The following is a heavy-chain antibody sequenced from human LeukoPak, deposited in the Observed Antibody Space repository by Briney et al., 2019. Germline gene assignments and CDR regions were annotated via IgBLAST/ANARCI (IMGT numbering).Heavy chain of an antibody. CDR1: GYTFTGYY. V-gene: IGHV1-2*04. D-gene: IGHD6-19*01. J-gene: IGHJ1*01. CDR3: ARGRGGWPLAGAEYFQH. Sequence: ASVKVSCKASGYTFTGYYMHWVRQAPGQGLEWMGWIIPNSGGTNYAQKFQGWVTMTRDTSISTAYMELSRLRSDDTAVYYCARGRGGWPLAGAEYFQHWGQGTLVTVSS. CDR2: IIPNSGGT.